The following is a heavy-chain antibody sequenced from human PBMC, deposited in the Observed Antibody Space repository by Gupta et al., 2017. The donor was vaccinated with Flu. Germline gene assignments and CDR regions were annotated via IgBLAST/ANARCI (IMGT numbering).Heavy chain of an antibody. D-gene: IGHD1-26*01. CDR3: SRALDSGGWRGLDF. V-gene: IGHV1-69-2*01. J-gene: IGHJ4*02. CDR2: VDPGDGEK. Sequence: MPGVRQAPGKGLEWMGLVDPGDGEKKSAEKCRGRVAITADTSTDTSYMELSRLAYEDTALYFCSRALDSGGWRGLDFWGQGTLVSLSS.